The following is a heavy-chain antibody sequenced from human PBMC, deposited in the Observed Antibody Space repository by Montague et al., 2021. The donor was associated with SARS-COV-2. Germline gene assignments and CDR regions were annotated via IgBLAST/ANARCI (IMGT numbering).Heavy chain of an antibody. D-gene: IGHD2-2*01. CDR1: GFTFSSSA. CDR3: ARAPPISAVSSPRRIQFFFDS. J-gene: IGHJ4*02. CDR2: ISGGGVST. Sequence: SLRLSCAASGFTFSSSAMSWVRQAPGKGLEWVSTISGGGVSTYYADSVKGRFTISRDNSKNTLYLQMNSLRAEDTAVYCCARAPPISAVSSPRRIQFFFDSWGQGTLVTVSS. V-gene: IGHV3-23*01.